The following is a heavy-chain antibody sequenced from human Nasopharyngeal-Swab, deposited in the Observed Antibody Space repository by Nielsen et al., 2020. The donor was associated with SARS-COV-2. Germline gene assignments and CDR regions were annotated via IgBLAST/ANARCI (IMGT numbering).Heavy chain of an antibody. Sequence: GASLKISCAASGFTVSSNYMSWVRQAPGKGLEWVSVIYSGGSTYYADSVKGRFTISRHNSKNTLYLQMNSLRAEDTAVYYCARDLGSYGMDVWGQGTTVTVSS. CDR3: ARDLGSYGMDV. CDR1: GFTVSSNY. CDR2: IYSGGST. J-gene: IGHJ6*02. D-gene: IGHD7-27*01. V-gene: IGHV3-53*04.